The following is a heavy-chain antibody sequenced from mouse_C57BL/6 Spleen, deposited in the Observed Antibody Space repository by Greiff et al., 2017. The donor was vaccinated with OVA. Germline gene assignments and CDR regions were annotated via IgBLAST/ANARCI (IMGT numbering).Heavy chain of an antibody. CDR1: GYTFTSYW. D-gene: IGHD1-1*01. CDR2: IYPSDSET. V-gene: IGHV1-61*01. J-gene: IGHJ4*01. CDR3: ASGSSWGNYYAMDY. Sequence: QVQLKEPGAELVRPGSSVKLSCKASGYTFTSYWMDWVKQRPGQGLEWIGNIYPSDSETHYNQKFKDKATLTVDKSSSTAYMQLSSLTSEDSAVYYCASGSSWGNYYAMDYWGQGTSVTVSS.